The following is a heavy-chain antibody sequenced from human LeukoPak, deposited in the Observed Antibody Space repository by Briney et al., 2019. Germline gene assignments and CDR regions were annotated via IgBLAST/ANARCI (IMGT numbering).Heavy chain of an antibody. J-gene: IGHJ4*02. CDR1: GFTFSNYI. V-gene: IGHV3-21*01. CDR2: ISTGNRHI. Sequence: GGSLRLSCAASGFTFSNYIMNWVRQAPGKGLELVSSISTGNRHIYYAASVKGRFTISRDDAKNSLYLHMNSLRAEDTAVYYCARGSRDGYNTFEYWGQGTLVTVSS. D-gene: IGHD5-24*01. CDR3: ARGSRDGYNTFEY.